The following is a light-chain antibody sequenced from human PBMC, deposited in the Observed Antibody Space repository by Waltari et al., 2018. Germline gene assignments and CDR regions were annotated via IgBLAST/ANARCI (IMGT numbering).Light chain of an antibody. CDR1: QTIRTTY. CDR3: QQYDISPLT. CDR2: GTF. J-gene: IGKJ4*01. Sequence: EIVLTQSPGTLSLSPGEGATLPCRTSQTIRTTYLAWYQQKPGQAPTLLIYGTFSRATGIPDSFTGSGSGTDFSLTISSLEPEDFATYYCQQYDISPLTFGGGTKVEIK. V-gene: IGKV3-20*01.